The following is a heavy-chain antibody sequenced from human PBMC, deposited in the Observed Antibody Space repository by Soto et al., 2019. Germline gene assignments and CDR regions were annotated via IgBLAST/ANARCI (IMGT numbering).Heavy chain of an antibody. J-gene: IGHJ4*02. CDR2: INHSGST. CDR3: ARRHPPRAGY. CDR1: GGSFSDDY. Sequence: SETLSLTCAVYGGSFSDDYWSWIRQPPGKGLEWIGEINHSGSTNYNPSLKSRVTISVDTSKNQFSLKLSSVTAADTAVYYCARRHPPRAGYWGQGTLVSVSS. V-gene: IGHV4-34*01.